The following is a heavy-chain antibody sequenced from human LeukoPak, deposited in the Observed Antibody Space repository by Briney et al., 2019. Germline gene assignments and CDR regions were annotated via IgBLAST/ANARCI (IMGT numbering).Heavy chain of an antibody. D-gene: IGHD1-26*01. V-gene: IGHV3-74*01. CDR3: ARGGIVGGTTHLVFDY. J-gene: IGHJ4*02. CDR1: GFTFSGYW. CDR2: INTDGSSA. Sequence: PGGSLRLSCAASGFTFSGYWMHWVRQAPGKGPVWVSRINTDGSSANYADSVKGRFTISRDNAKNTLYLQMNSPRAEDTAVYYCARGGIVGGTTHLVFDYWGQGTLVTVSS.